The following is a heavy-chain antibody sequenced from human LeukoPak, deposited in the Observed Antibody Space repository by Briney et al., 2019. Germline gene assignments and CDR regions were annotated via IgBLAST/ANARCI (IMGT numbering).Heavy chain of an antibody. CDR2: IYSGGST. Sequence: PGGSLRLSCAASGFTVSSNYMSWVRQAPGKGLEWVSVIYSGGSTYYADSVEGRFTISRDNSKNTLYLQMNSLRAEDTAVYYCARVPRYCSSTSCQKSYYYYMDVWGKGTTVTVSS. J-gene: IGHJ6*03. V-gene: IGHV3-53*01. CDR1: GFTVSSNY. D-gene: IGHD2-2*01. CDR3: ARVPRYCSSTSCQKSYYYYMDV.